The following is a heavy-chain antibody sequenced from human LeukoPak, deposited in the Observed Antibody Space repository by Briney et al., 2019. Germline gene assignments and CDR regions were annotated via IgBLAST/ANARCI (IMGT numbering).Heavy chain of an antibody. J-gene: IGHJ4*02. D-gene: IGHD3-3*01. V-gene: IGHV3-30*18. CDR2: ISYDGSNK. CDR1: RFSITYYG. CDR3: AKDQRTYDFWSGFGY. Sequence: GGSLRLSCAASRFSITYYGMNWVRQAPGKGLEWVAVISYDGSNKYYADSVKGRFTISRDNSKNTLYLQMNSLRAEDTAVYYCAKDQRTYDFWSGFGYWGQGTLVTVSS.